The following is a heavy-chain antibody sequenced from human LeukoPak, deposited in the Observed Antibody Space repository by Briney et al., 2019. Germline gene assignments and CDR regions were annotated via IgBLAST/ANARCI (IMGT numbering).Heavy chain of an antibody. CDR2: ISSSSSTI. CDR1: GFTFSSYS. Sequence: GGSLRLSCAASGFTFSSYSMNWVRQAPGKGLEWVSYISSSSSTIYYADSVKGRFTISRDNAKNSLYLQMNSLRAEDTAVYYCAREGYCSGGGCHYGMDVWGQGTTVTVSS. CDR3: AREGYCSGGGCHYGMDV. D-gene: IGHD2-15*01. J-gene: IGHJ6*02. V-gene: IGHV3-48*04.